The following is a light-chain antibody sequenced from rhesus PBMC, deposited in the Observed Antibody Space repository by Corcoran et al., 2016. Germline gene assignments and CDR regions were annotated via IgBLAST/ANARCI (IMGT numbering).Light chain of an antibody. CDR1: QSVSSY. CDR3: LQSSNWPT. Sequence: EIVMTQSPATLALSPGERATLSCRSSQSVSSYLAWYQQKPGQAPRLLIYGASSRATGIPDRFRGSGSGTELTLPISSREPEDVGVYFCLQSSNWPTVGGGTKVEIK. J-gene: IGKJ4*01. V-gene: IGKV3-24*04. CDR2: GAS.